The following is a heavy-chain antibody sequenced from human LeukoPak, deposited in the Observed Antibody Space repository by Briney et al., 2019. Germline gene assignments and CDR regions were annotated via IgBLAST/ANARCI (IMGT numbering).Heavy chain of an antibody. Sequence: GGSLRLSCAASGFSFCTYTVNWVREAPGKGLEWVSYISSSSNIYYADSVKGRFTISRDNAMNSVDLQMNSLRVEDTAVYYCARGYQRPDYWGQKTLITVST. J-gene: IGHJ4*02. D-gene: IGHD2-2*01. V-gene: IGHV3-21*01. CDR2: ISSSSNI. CDR1: GFSFCTYT. CDR3: ARGYQRPDY.